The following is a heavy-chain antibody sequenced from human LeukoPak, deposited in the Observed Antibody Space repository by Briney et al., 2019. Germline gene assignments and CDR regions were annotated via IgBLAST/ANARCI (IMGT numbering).Heavy chain of an antibody. D-gene: IGHD3-22*01. J-gene: IGHJ4*02. V-gene: IGHV1-69*13. Sequence: SVKVSCKASGGTFSSYAISWVRQAPGQGLEWVGGIIPIFGTANYAQKFQGRVTITADESTSTAYMELSSLRSEDTAVYYCATYDSSGYFDYWGQGTLVTVSS. CDR1: GGTFSSYA. CDR3: ATYDSSGYFDY. CDR2: IIPIFGTA.